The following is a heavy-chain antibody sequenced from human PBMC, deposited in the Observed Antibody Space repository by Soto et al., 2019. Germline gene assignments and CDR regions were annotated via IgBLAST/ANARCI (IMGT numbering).Heavy chain of an antibody. D-gene: IGHD5-12*01. CDR1: GGSISSYY. J-gene: IGHJ4*02. CDR3: ARGAERWLQLHPFDY. V-gene: IGHV4-59*01. CDR2: IYYSGST. Sequence: PSETLSLTCTVSGGSISSYYWSWIRQPPGKGLEWIGYIYYSGSTNYDPSLKSRVTISVDTSKNQFSLKLSSVTAADTAVYYCARGAERWLQLHPFDYWGQGTLVTVS.